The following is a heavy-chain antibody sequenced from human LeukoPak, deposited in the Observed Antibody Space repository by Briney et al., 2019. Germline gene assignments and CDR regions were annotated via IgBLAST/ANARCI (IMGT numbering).Heavy chain of an antibody. D-gene: IGHD3-3*01. V-gene: IGHV3-30*02. Sequence: GGSLRLSCAASGFTFSSYGMHWVRQAPGKGLEWVAFIRYDGSNKYYADSVKGRFTISRDNSKNTLYLQMNSLRAEDTAVYYCAKDYDSWSGRASAFDIWGQGTMVTVSS. J-gene: IGHJ3*02. CDR3: AKDYDSWSGRASAFDI. CDR1: GFTFSSYG. CDR2: IRYDGSNK.